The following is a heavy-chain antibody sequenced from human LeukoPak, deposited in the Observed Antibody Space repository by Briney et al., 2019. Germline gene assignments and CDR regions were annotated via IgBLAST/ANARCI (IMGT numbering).Heavy chain of an antibody. J-gene: IGHJ5*02. CDR2: IRSDGSSN. D-gene: IGHD6-19*01. V-gene: IGHV3-30*02. CDR1: GFTFSSHG. Sequence: GGSLRLSCAASGFTFSSHGMHWVRQAPGKGLEWVTFIRSDGSSNYYGDSVKGRFTLSRDNFKNTLSLQMNSLRAEDTAVYYCASQWNWFDPWGQGTLVTVSS. CDR3: ASQWNWFDP.